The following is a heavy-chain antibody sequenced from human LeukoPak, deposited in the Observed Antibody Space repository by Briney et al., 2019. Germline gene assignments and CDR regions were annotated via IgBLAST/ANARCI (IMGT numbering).Heavy chain of an antibody. V-gene: IGHV4-34*01. CDR3: ARGRMYYDFWSGYYTTRQSYYYYMDV. CDR2: INHSGST. Sequence: SETLSLTCAVYGGSFSGYYWSWIRQPPGKGLEWIGEINHSGSTNYNTPLKSRVPISVDTSKNQFSLKLSSVNAVDTDVYYCARGRMYYDFWSGYYTTRQSYYYYMDVWGKGTTVTVSS. D-gene: IGHD3-3*01. J-gene: IGHJ6*03. CDR1: GGSFSGYY.